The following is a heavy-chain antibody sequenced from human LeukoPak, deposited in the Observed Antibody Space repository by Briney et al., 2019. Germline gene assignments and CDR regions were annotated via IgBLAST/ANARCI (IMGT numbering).Heavy chain of an antibody. Sequence: ASVKVSCTASGYTFTSYGISWVRQAPGQGLEWMGWISTYNGNTNYAQKLQGRVSMTTDTSTSTVYMELRSLRSEDTAVYYCARAYGSGSYTLLFFDYWGQGTLDTVSS. V-gene: IGHV1-18*01. CDR2: ISTYNGNT. D-gene: IGHD3-10*01. CDR3: ARAYGSGSYTLLFFDY. CDR1: GYTFTSYG. J-gene: IGHJ4*02.